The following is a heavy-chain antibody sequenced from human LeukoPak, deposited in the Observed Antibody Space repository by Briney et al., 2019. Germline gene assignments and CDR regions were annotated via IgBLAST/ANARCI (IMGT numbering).Heavy chain of an antibody. J-gene: IGHJ4*02. CDR3: ARDGYNERFDY. D-gene: IGHD5-24*01. CDR1: GYSISSGYY. CDR2: IYHSGST. V-gene: IGHV4-38-2*02. Sequence: SETLSLTCTVSGYSISSGYYWGWIRQPPGKGLEWIGSIYHSGSTYYNPSLKSRVTISVDTSKNQFSLKLSSVTAADTAVYYCARDGYNERFDYWGQGTLVTVSS.